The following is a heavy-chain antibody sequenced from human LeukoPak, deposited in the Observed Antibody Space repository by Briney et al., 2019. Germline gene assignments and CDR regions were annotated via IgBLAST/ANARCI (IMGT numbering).Heavy chain of an antibody. J-gene: IGHJ4*02. CDR1: GFTFSSYA. V-gene: IGHV3-23*01. D-gene: IGHD3-3*01. CDR3: AKSLPGSRFLEWLFFDY. Sequence: GGSLRLSCAASGFTFSSYAMSWVRQAPGKGLEWVSAISGSGGSTYYADSVKGRFTISRDNSKNTLYLQMNSLRAEDTAVYYCAKSLPGSRFLEWLFFDYWGQGTLVTVSS. CDR2: ISGSGGST.